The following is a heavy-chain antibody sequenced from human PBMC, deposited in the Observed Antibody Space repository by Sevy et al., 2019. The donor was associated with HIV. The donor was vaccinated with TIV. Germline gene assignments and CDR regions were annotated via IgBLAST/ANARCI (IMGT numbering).Heavy chain of an antibody. Sequence: GGSLRLSCEASGFYFSNFWMHWVRQIPGKGLEWVSRIDKDGTGTIYADSVKGRFTVSRDNSKRTVFLQMDSLRVDDTAVYHCARDSYSSVGSDGGWFDPLGQGVLVTVSS. CDR1: GFYFSNFW. CDR3: ARDSYSSVGSDGGWFDP. J-gene: IGHJ5*02. V-gene: IGHV3-74*01. CDR2: IDKDGTGT. D-gene: IGHD6-19*01.